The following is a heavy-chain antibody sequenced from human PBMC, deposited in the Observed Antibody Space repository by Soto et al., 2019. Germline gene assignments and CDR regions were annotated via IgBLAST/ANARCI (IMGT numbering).Heavy chain of an antibody. CDR3: ARGGQDFWSGPFDY. CDR1: GGSISNYY. Sequence: SETLSLTCTVSGGSISNYYCNWIRQPAGKGLEWIGRIDTSGSTNYNPSLKSRVTMSVDTSKQEFSLKLSSVTAADTALYYCARGGQDFWSGPFDYWGRGALVTISS. J-gene: IGHJ4*02. CDR2: IDTSGST. D-gene: IGHD3-3*01. V-gene: IGHV4-4*07.